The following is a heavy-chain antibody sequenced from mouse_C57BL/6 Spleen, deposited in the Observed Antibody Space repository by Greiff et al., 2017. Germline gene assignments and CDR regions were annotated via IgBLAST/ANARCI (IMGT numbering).Heavy chain of an antibody. Sequence: VQLQQPGAELVRPGTSVKLSCKASGYTFTSYWMHWVKQRPGQGLEWIGVIDPSDSYTNYNQKFKGKATLTVDTSSSTAYMRLSSLTSEDSAVYYCAVNHYYYAMDYWGQGTSVTVSS. CDR2: IDPSDSYT. J-gene: IGHJ4*01. V-gene: IGHV1-59*01. CDR3: AVNHYYYAMDY. D-gene: IGHD6-1*01. CDR1: GYTFTSYW.